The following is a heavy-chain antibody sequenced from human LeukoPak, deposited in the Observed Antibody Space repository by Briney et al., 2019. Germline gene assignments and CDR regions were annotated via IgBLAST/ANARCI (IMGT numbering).Heavy chain of an antibody. CDR1: GVSISSYY. J-gene: IGHJ4*02. V-gene: IGHV4-4*07. D-gene: IGHD4-17*01. CDR3: ARDRTHYGGIDY. CDR2: IYTSGST. Sequence: PSETLSLTCTVSGVSISSYYWSWIRQPAGKGLEWIGRIYTSGSTNYNPSLKSRVTISLDTSKNQFSLKLNSVTAADTAVYYCARDRTHYGGIDYWGQGTLVTVSS.